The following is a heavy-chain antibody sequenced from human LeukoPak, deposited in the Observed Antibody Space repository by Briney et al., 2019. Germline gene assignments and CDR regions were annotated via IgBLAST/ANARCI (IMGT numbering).Heavy chain of an antibody. V-gene: IGHV4-59*08. CDR1: GFTFSSYA. J-gene: IGHJ4*02. CDR3: AGHPQQLPSLEY. CDR2: IYYGGST. Sequence: GSLRLSCAASGFTFSSYAMSWIRQPPGKGLEWVANIYYGGSTNYNPSLKSRVTISVDTNNNNLLLMLITMPAAETTVYYYAGHPQQLPSLEYWGQGTLVTVSS. D-gene: IGHD6-13*01.